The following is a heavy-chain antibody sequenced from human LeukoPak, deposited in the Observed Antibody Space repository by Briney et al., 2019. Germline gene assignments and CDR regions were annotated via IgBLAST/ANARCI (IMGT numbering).Heavy chain of an antibody. D-gene: IGHD1-26*01. CDR2: IWYDGSNK. CDR1: GFTFSSYG. Sequence: GGSLRLSCAASGFTFSSYGMHWVRQASGKGLEWVAVIWYDGSNKYYADSVKGRFTISRDNSKNTLYLQMNSLRAEDTAVYYCARDRQASGSYLNYWGQGTLVTVSS. J-gene: IGHJ4*02. V-gene: IGHV3-33*01. CDR3: ARDRQASGSYLNY.